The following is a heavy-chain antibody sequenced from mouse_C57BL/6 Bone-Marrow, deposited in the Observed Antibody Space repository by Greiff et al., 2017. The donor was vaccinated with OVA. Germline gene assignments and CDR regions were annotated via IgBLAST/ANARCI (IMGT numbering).Heavy chain of an antibody. V-gene: IGHV14-2*01. D-gene: IGHD1-1*01. CDR1: GFNITDYY. Sequence: EVQGVESGAELVKPGASVKLSCTASGFNITDYYMHWVKQRTEQGLEWIGRIDPEDGETKYAPKFQGKATITADTSSNTAYLQLSSLTSEDTAVYYCASPYGSSPHYFDYWGQGTTLTVSS. CDR3: ASPYGSSPHYFDY. J-gene: IGHJ2*01. CDR2: IDPEDGET.